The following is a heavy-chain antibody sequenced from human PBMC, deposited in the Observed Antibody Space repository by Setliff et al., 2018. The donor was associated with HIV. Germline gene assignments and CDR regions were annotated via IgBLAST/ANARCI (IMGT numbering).Heavy chain of an antibody. D-gene: IGHD3-10*02. V-gene: IGHV1-69*13. CDR2: IIPIFNTA. J-gene: IGHJ6*03. CDR3: ARIVRPSYYYYYYMDV. Sequence: ASVMVSCKASGGTFSSYAISWVRQAPGQGLEWMGGIIPIFNTANYAQKFQGRVTITADESTSTAYMELSSLRSEDTAVYYCARIVRPSYYYYYYMDVWGKGTTVTVSS. CDR1: GGTFSSYA.